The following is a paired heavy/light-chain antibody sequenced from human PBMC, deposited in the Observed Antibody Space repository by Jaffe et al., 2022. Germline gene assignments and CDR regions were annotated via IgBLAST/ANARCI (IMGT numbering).Light chain of an antibody. CDR2: DAT. V-gene: IGKV1-33*01. CDR1: QDISNY. J-gene: IGKJ5*01. CDR3: QQYYNFPL. Sequence: DIQMTQSPSSLSASVGDRVTITCRASQDISNYLNWYQQKPGKAPKLLIYDATNLETGVPSRFSGSASGTDFTFTISSLQPEDIATYYCQQYYNFPLFGQGTRLEIK.
Heavy chain of an antibody. CDR1: GDSITSYY. J-gene: IGHJ4*02. D-gene: IGHD3-16*01. CDR2: MYYSGAA. Sequence: QVQLHESGPGLVKPSETLSLTCTVSGDSITSYYWSWIRQPPGKGLEWIGYMYYSGAANYNPSLKSRVTISVDRSTNQFSLKLSSVTAADTAVYYCARYLRDYRRYFDYWGQGTLVTVSS. CDR3: ARYLRDYRRYFDY. V-gene: IGHV4-59*01.